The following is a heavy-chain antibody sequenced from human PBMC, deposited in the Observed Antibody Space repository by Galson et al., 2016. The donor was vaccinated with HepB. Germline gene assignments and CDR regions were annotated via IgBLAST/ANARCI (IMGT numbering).Heavy chain of an antibody. CDR2: IDWDGNE. CDR3: ERTWGPSHLDS. V-gene: IGHV2-70*11. CDR1: GFSLSTLGMC. J-gene: IGHJ5*01. Sequence: PALVKPTQTLTLTCTFSGFSLSTLGMCVSWIRQPPGKALEWLARIDWDGNEYYNTSLRPGLTISKDTSQNQVVLKMTNMDPLDTATYYCERTWGPSHLDSWGQGPLVIVSS. D-gene: IGHD3-16*01.